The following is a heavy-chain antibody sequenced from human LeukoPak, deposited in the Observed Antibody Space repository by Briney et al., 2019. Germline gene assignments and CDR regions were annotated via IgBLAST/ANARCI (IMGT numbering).Heavy chain of an antibody. J-gene: IGHJ6*03. CDR2: IKQDGSEK. Sequence: GGSLRLSCAASGFTFSSYWMSWVRQAPGKGLEWVANIKQDGSEKYYVDSVKGRFTISRDNARNSLYLQMNSLRAEDTAVYYCARDYCSSTSCYVMDYYYYMDVWGKGTTVTVSS. CDR3: ARDYCSSTSCYVMDYYYYMDV. D-gene: IGHD2-2*01. V-gene: IGHV3-7*01. CDR1: GFTFSSYW.